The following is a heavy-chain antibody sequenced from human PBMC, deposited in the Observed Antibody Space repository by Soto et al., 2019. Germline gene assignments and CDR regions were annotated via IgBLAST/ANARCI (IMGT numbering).Heavy chain of an antibody. CDR2: ISNSRST. V-gene: IGHV4-59*01. Sequence: KELEWIGYISNSRSTNYNPSHRSRITISVDTSKNQFSLKMTSGTAADTAVYYCARETLYCSSTSCHTSYDYGMDVCAQ. J-gene: IGHJ6*02. CDR3: ARETLYCSSTSCHTSYDYGMDV. D-gene: IGHD2-2*02.